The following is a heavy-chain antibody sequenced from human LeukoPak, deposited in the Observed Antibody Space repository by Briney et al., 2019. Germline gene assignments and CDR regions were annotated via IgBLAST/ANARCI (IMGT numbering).Heavy chain of an antibody. V-gene: IGHV3-53*01. Sequence: PGGSLRLSCAASGFTVSSNYMSWVRQAPGKGLEWVSVIYSGGSTYYADSVKGRFTISRDNSKNTLYLQMNSLRAEDTAVYYCASVGDSSGYYQTYAFDIWGQGTMVTVSS. CDR2: IYSGGST. J-gene: IGHJ3*02. CDR3: ASVGDSSGYYQTYAFDI. CDR1: GFTVSSNY. D-gene: IGHD3-22*01.